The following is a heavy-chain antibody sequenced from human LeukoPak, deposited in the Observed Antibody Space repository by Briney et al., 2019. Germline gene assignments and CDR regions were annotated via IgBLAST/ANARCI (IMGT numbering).Heavy chain of an antibody. CDR3: ARIRRHSSDWYADDS. CDR1: GASVSSYY. V-gene: IGHV4-4*07. CDR2: ISITDGT. D-gene: IGHD6-19*01. Sequence: SGTLSLTCTASGASVSSYYWSWIRQPAGRRLEWLGRISITDGTNYNPSLESRVSMSVDASKNQFSLRLTSVTAADTAVYYCARIRRHSSDWYADDSWGRGLLVTVSS. J-gene: IGHJ4*02.